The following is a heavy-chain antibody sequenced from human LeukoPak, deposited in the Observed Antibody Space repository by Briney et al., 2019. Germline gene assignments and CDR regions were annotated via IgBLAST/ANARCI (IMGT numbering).Heavy chain of an antibody. CDR1: GGSISSGGYY. Sequence: SETLSLTCTVSGGSISSGGYYWSWIRQHPGKGLEWIGYIYYSGSTYYNPSLKSRVTISVDTSKNQFSLKLSSVTAADTAVCYCASRYYDSSGYIFQHWGQGTLVTVSS. J-gene: IGHJ1*01. CDR3: ASRYYDSSGYIFQH. D-gene: IGHD3-22*01. CDR2: IYYSGST. V-gene: IGHV4-31*03.